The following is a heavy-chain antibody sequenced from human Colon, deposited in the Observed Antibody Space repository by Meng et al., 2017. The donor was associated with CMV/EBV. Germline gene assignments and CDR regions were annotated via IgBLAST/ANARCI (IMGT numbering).Heavy chain of an antibody. D-gene: IGHD5-12*01. J-gene: IGHJ2*01. CDR2: ISTRNGNT. CDR3: ARDPVATSGRYFDL. CDR1: GYTFTNYG. Sequence: NASGYTFTNYGFSWIRQARGQGPEWMGWISTRNGNTNYAQKCQGRVTMTIETSTNTAYMELRSLRSDDTAFYYCARDPVATSGRYFDLWGRGTLVTVSS. V-gene: IGHV1-18*01.